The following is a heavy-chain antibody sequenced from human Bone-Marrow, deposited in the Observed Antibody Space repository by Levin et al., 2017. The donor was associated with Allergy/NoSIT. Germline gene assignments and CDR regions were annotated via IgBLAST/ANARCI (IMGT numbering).Heavy chain of an antibody. Sequence: PGGSLRLSCEASEFSFSSYWMSWVRQAPGKGLEWVANIKQDGSEKYYVHSVKGRFTISRDNAQNSLFLQMNILRAEDTAVYYCARVAARNIYYYYGMDVWGQGTTVTVSS. CDR3: ARVAARNIYYYYGMDV. J-gene: IGHJ6*02. D-gene: IGHD6-6*01. CDR2: IKQDGSEK. CDR1: EFSFSSYW. V-gene: IGHV3-7*01.